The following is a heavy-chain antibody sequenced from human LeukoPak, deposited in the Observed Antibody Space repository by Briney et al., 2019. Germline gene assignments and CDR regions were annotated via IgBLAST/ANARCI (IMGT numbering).Heavy chain of an antibody. CDR2: INHSGST. CDR1: GGSFSGYY. CDR3: ARGGRYSYGYVWFDP. D-gene: IGHD5-18*01. Sequence: SETLSLTCAVYGGSFSGYYWSWIRQPPGKGLEWTGEINHSGSTNYNPSLKSRVTISVDTSKNQFSLKLSSVTAADTAVYYCARGGRYSYGYVWFDPWGEGTLVSVSS. J-gene: IGHJ5*02. V-gene: IGHV4-34*01.